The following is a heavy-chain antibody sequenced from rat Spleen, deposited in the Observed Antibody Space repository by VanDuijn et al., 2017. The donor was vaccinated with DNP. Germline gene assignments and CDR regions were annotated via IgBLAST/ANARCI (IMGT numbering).Heavy chain of an antibody. CDR2: ITNSGSDT. CDR3: ARGGQLRFDY. D-gene: IGHD1-10*01. Sequence: EVQLVESGGGLVQPGRSLKLSCAASGLTFSNYAMAWVRQAPTKGLEWVASITNSGSDTKYRDSVQGRFTISRDNAKNTLYLQMNSLKSEDTATYYCARGGQLRFDYWGQGVMVTVSS. J-gene: IGHJ2*01. V-gene: IGHV5S13*01. CDR1: GLTFSNYA.